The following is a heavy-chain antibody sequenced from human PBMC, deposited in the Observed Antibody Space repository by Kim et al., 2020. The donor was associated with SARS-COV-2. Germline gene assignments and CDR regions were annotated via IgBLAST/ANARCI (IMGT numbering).Heavy chain of an antibody. Sequence: SETLSLTCTVSGGSISSGGYYWSWIRQHPGKGLEWIGYIYYSGSTYYNPSLKSRVTISVDTSKNQFSLKLSSVTAADTAVYYCARGGDCSSTSCYGDDYYYYGMDVWGQGTTVTVSS. CDR3: ARGGDCSSTSCYGDDYYYYGMDV. V-gene: IGHV4-31*03. CDR2: IYYSGST. J-gene: IGHJ6*02. D-gene: IGHD2-2*01. CDR1: GGSISSGGYY.